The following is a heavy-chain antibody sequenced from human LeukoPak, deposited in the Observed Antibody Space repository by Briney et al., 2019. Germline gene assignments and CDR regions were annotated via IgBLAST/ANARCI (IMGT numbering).Heavy chain of an antibody. CDR3: ARAGYYDSSGYDY. CDR2: IWYDGSNK. D-gene: IGHD3-22*01. V-gene: IGHV3-33*01. CDR1: GFTFSSYS. Sequence: PGGSLRLSCAASGFTFSSYSMHWVRQAPGKGLEWVAVIWYDGSNKYYADSVKGRFTISRDNSKNTMYVQMNSLRAEDTAVYYCARAGYYDSSGYDYWGQGTLVTVSS. J-gene: IGHJ4*02.